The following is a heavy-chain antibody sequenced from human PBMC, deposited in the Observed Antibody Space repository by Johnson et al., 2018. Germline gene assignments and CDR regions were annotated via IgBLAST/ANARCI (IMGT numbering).Heavy chain of an antibody. D-gene: IGHD2-15*01. CDR1: GGTFSRSA. Sequence: VQLVETGAEVKKPGSSVKVSCKASGGTFSRSAISWVRQAPGQGPEWMGGIVPIFGTSNYAQTFQGRLRITADKSTNTDHMDLTNLISEDTAVYYCARAPEDKPSWYYDLWGRGTLVSVSS. V-gene: IGHV1-69*06. J-gene: IGHJ2*01. CDR3: ARAPEDKPSWYYDL. CDR2: IVPIFGTS.